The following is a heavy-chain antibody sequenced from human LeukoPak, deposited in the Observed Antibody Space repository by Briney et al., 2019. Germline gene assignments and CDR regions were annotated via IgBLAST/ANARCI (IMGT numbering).Heavy chain of an antibody. CDR1: GFTFSSYG. Sequence: PGGSLRLSCAASGFTFSSYGMHWVRQAPGKGLEWVAVISYDGSNRYYADSVKGRFTISRDNSKNTLYLQMNSLRAEDTAVYHCAKVLYGDYGRYYYGMDVWGQGTTVTVSS. CDR2: ISYDGSNR. J-gene: IGHJ6*02. D-gene: IGHD4-17*01. CDR3: AKVLYGDYGRYYYGMDV. V-gene: IGHV3-30*18.